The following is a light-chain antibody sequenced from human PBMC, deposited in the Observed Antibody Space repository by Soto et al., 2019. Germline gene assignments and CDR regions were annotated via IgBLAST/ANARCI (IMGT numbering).Light chain of an antibody. CDR1: QSVTST. Sequence: TKCACTLSLSPGERATLSCRAVQSVTSTYMAWYQQKPGQAPRLLIYATSFRATGIPDRFRGSGSGTEFTLIISSLQSEDFAVYYCQQYNTWPPGTFGQGTKVDIK. V-gene: IGKV3D-15*01. CDR3: QQYNTWPPGT. J-gene: IGKJ1*01. CDR2: ATS.